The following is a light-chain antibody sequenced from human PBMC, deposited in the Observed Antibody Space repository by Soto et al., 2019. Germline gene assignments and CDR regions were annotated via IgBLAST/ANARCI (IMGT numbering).Light chain of an antibody. J-gene: IGKJ2*01. CDR1: QSVPTNS. CDR3: QQYGSSHVT. CDR2: DAS. Sequence: EIVLAQSPDTLSLSPGESSILSCRASQSVPTNSLAGYQQKPGQAPRLLIYDASRRATGIPDRFSGGGSGSDFTLTISRLEPEDFAVSHCQQYGSSHVTFGQGTKLEIK. V-gene: IGKV3-20*01.